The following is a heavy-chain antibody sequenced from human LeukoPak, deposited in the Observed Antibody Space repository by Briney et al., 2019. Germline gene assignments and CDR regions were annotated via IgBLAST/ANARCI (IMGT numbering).Heavy chain of an antibody. CDR1: GFTFSSYS. CDR2: IYSGGST. Sequence: PGGSLRLSCEASGFTFSSYSMSWVRQAPGKGLEWVSVIYSGGSTYYADSVKGRFTISRDNSKNTLYLQMNSLRAEDTAVYYCATSAGGSYSIPFDYWGQGTLVTVSS. D-gene: IGHD3-16*01. J-gene: IGHJ4*02. V-gene: IGHV3-66*01. CDR3: ATSAGGSYSIPFDY.